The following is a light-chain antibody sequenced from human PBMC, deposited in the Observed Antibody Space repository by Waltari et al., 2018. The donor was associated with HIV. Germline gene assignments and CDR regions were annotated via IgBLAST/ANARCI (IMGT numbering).Light chain of an antibody. V-gene: IGKV3-20*01. CDR1: QSVTSGF. J-gene: IGKJ2*01. Sequence: EIVLTQSPGTLSLSPGDRATLSCRASQSVTSGFLAWYQQKRGQAPTLLMYGASSRAKGIPDRFSGGGSGTDFTLTISRLEPEDFAVYHCQQYGSSPYTFDQGTRLEIK. CDR2: GAS. CDR3: QQYGSSPYT.